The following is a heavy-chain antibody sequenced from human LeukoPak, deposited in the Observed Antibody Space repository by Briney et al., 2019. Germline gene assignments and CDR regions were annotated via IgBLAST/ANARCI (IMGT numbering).Heavy chain of an antibody. D-gene: IGHD3-22*01. CDR3: ARDSGDSSGYYLGYYYYYMDV. Sequence: GRSLRLSCAASGFNFDDYAMHWVLQAPGKGLEWVSGISWNSGSTGYADSVKGRFTISRDNAKNSLYLQMNSLRAEDTALYYCARDSGDSSGYYLGYYYYYMDVWGKGTTVTVSS. CDR2: ISWNSGST. J-gene: IGHJ6*03. V-gene: IGHV3-9*01. CDR1: GFNFDDYA.